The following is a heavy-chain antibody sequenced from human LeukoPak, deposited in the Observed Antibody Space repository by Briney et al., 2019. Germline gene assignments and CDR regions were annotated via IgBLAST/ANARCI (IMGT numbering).Heavy chain of an antibody. J-gene: IGHJ4*02. CDR1: GFTFSSYS. CDR2: ISSSSSTI. V-gene: IGHV3-48*01. Sequence: GGSLRLSCAASGFTFSSYSMNWVRQAPGKGLEWVSYISSSSSTIYYADSVKGRFTISRDNAKNSLYLQMNSLRAEDTAVYYCARGPLTYCSSTSCSPFDYWGQGTLVTVSS. D-gene: IGHD2-2*01. CDR3: ARGPLTYCSSTSCSPFDY.